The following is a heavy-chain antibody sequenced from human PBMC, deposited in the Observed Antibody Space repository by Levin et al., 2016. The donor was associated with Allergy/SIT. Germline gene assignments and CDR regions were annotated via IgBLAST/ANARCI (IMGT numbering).Heavy chain of an antibody. CDR1: GYNFATYW. Sequence: GESLKISCKGSGYNFATYWIGWVRQMPGKGLEWMGIIYPGDSDTRYSPSFRGQVTISADNSIKTAYLQWDSLKASDTAMYYCARQGTLYCISSTCYEAWEHWFDPWGQGTLVTVSS. CDR3: ARQGTLYCISSTCYEAWEHWFDP. D-gene: IGHD2-2*01. V-gene: IGHV5-51*01. CDR2: IYPGDSDT. J-gene: IGHJ5*02.